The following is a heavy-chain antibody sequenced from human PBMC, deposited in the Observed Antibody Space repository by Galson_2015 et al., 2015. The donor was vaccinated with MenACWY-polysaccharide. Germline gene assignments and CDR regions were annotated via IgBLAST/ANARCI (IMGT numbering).Heavy chain of an antibody. CDR1: GFTFSSYP. D-gene: IGHD6-19*01. CDR2: ISSGSSTI. Sequence: SLRLSCAASGFTFSSYPMNWVRQAPGKGLEWLSYISSGSSTIYYADSVKGRFTISRDNAKNSLYLQMNSLRAEDTAVYYCARYRDSSGRRFDYWGQGTLVTVSS. CDR3: ARYRDSSGRRFDY. V-gene: IGHV3-48*01. J-gene: IGHJ4*02.